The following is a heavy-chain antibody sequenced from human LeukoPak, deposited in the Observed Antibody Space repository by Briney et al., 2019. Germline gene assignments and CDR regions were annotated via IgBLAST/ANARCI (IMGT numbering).Heavy chain of an antibody. J-gene: IGHJ4*01. CDR3: ASARGRSGELLPFIY. CDR1: GFTFSNYE. D-gene: IGHD3-10*01. V-gene: IGHV3-48*03. CDR2: ISASGSTL. Sequence: PGGSLRLSCAASGFTFSNYEMNWVRQAPRRGLEWVSYISASGSTLFYADSVRGRFTISRDNAKNTLSLQMNSLRAEDTAVYYCASARGRSGELLPFIYWGQGTLVTVSS.